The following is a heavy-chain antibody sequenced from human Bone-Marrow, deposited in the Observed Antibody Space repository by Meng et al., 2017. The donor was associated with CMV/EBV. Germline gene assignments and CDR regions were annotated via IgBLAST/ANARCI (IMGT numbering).Heavy chain of an antibody. J-gene: IGHJ4*02. CDR2: IDWDDDK. V-gene: IGHV2-70D*14. Sequence: SGPTLVKPTQTLTLTCTFSGFSLSTSGMSVSWIRQPPGKALEWLARIDWDDDKFYSTSLKTRLTISKDTSKNQVVLTMTNMDPVDTATYYCARLGGTGTHFDYWGQGTLVTVSS. CDR1: GFSLSTSGMS. CDR3: ARLGGTGTHFDY. D-gene: IGHD1-7*01.